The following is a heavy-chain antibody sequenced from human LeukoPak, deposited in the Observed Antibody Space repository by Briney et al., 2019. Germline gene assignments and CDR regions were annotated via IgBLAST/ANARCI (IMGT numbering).Heavy chain of an antibody. CDR3: AKEPSTVVVVPAAKGTRDY. V-gene: IGHV3-30*18. D-gene: IGHD2-2*01. Sequence: PGRSLRLSCAASGFTFSSYGMHWVRQAPGKGLEWVAVISYDGSNKYYADSVKGRFTISRDNSKNTLYLQMNSLRAEDTAVYYCAKEPSTVVVVPAAKGTRDYWGQGTLVTVSS. J-gene: IGHJ4*02. CDR1: GFTFSSYG. CDR2: ISYDGSNK.